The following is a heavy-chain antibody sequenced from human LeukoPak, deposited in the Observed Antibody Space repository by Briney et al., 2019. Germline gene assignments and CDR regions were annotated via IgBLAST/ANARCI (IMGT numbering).Heavy chain of an antibody. J-gene: IGHJ3*02. CDR2: ISGSGGGT. CDR3: AKETIAVADRVGAFDI. D-gene: IGHD6-19*01. Sequence: GGSLRLSCAASGFTFNNYAMNWVRQAPGKGLGWVSGISGSGGGTYYADSVKGRFTISRDNSKNTLYLQMNSLRAEDTAVYYCAKETIAVADRVGAFDIWGQGTMVTVSS. CDR1: GFTFNNYA. V-gene: IGHV3-23*01.